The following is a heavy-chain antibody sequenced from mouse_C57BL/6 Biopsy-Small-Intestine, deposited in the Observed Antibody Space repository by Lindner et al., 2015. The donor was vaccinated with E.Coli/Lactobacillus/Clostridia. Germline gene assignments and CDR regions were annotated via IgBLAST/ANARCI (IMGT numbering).Heavy chain of an antibody. J-gene: IGHJ2*01. D-gene: IGHD2-5*01. Sequence: VQLQESGPGLVKPSQTVFLTCTVTGISITTGNYRWSWIRQFPGNKLEWIGYIYYSGTITYNPSLTSRTTITGDTPKNQFFLEMNSLTAEDTATYYCARYYSNYFDYWGQGTTLTVSS. CDR2: IYYSGTI. V-gene: IGHV3-5*01. CDR1: GISITTGNYR. CDR3: ARYYSNYFDY.